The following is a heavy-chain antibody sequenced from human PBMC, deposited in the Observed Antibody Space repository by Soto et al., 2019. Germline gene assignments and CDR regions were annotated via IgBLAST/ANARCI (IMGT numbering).Heavy chain of an antibody. J-gene: IGHJ4*02. Sequence: EVQLLESGGGLVQPGGSLRLSCAASGFTFSNYAMSWLRLAQGKGLEWVSVISNNGGSTYYADSVKGRFTISRDNSKNTLYLQMNSLRAEDTAVYYCAKDESAGYYYFDYWGQGTLVTVSS. D-gene: IGHD3-9*01. CDR2: ISNNGGST. V-gene: IGHV3-23*01. CDR1: GFTFSNYA. CDR3: AKDESAGYYYFDY.